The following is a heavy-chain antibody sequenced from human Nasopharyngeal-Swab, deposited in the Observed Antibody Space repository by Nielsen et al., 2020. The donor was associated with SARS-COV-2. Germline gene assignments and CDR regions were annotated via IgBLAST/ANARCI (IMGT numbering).Heavy chain of an antibody. CDR1: GFTFSSYW. CDR2: IKQDGSEK. D-gene: IGHD2-2*01. J-gene: IGHJ6*02. CDR3: ARDSDCSSTSCYWALYYYYYGMDV. V-gene: IGHV3-7*01. Sequence: GGSLRLSCAASGFTFSSYWMSWVRQAPGKGLEWVANIKQDGSEKYYVDSVKGRFTISRDNAKNSLYLQMNSLRAEDTAVYYCARDSDCSSTSCYWALYYYYYGMDVWGQGTTVTVSS.